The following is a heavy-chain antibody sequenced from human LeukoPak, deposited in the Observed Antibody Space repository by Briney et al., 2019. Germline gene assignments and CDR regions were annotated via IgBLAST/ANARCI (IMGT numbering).Heavy chain of an antibody. Sequence: PGGSLRLSCEASGFPFQDYDMSWIRQAPGKGLEWVSFISSNGSPKYYADSVRGRFTISRDNAKNTVYLYMNSLREDDTAVYYCAIQMTMIVVVPYFDYWGQGIPVTVSP. CDR1: GFPFQDYD. D-gene: IGHD3-22*01. CDR2: ISSNGSPK. J-gene: IGHJ4*02. CDR3: AIQMTMIVVVPYFDY. V-gene: IGHV3-11*04.